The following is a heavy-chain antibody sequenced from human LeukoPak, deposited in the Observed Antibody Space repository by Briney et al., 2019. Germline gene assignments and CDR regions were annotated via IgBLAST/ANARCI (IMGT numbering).Heavy chain of an antibody. CDR1: GFTFSSYS. D-gene: IGHD3-3*01. CDR3: ARDLGVAIFGVVIPDYFDY. Sequence: PGGSLRLSCAASGFTFSSYSMNWVRQAPGKGLEWVSSISSSSSYIYYADSVKGRFTISRDNAKNSLYLQMNSLRAEDTAVYYSARDLGVAIFGVVIPDYFDYWGQGTLVTVSS. J-gene: IGHJ4*02. CDR2: ISSSSSYI. V-gene: IGHV3-21*01.